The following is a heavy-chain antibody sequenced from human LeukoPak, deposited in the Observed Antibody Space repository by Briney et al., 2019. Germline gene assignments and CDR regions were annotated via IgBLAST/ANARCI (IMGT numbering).Heavy chain of an antibody. D-gene: IGHD2-2*01. Sequence: NASETLSLTCAVYGGSFSGYYWSWIRQPPGKGLEWIGEINHSGSTNYNPSLKSRVTISVDTSKNQFSLKLSSVTAADTAVYYCFLDCSTSCSDKFDYWGQGTLVTVSS. J-gene: IGHJ4*02. CDR1: GGSFSGYY. V-gene: IGHV4-34*03. CDR2: INHSGST. CDR3: FLDCSTSCSDKFDY.